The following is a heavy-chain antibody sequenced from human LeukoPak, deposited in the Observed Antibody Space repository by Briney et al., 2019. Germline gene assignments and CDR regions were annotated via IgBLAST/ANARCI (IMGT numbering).Heavy chain of an antibody. CDR1: GFTFSNYG. CDR2: IWYDGSDT. V-gene: IGHV3-33*01. Sequence: RGSLRLSCAASGFTFSNYGMHWVRQTPGKGLEWVAVIWYDGSDTYYADSVRGRFTISRDNSKNTLSLQMNSLRAEDTAVYYCASDQGLYWGQGTLVTVSS. J-gene: IGHJ4*02. D-gene: IGHD3/OR15-3a*01. CDR3: ASDQGLY.